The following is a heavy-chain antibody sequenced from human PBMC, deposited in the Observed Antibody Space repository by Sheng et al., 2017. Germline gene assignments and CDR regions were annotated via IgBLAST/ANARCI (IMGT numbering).Heavy chain of an antibody. V-gene: IGHV4-34*01. Sequence: QVQLQQWGAGLLKPSETLSLTCAVYGGSFSGYYWSWIRQPPGKGLEWIGEINHSGSTNYNPSLKSRVTISVDTSKNQFSLKLSSVTAADTAVYYCARLAMDYDFWSGVMYNWFDPWGQGTLVTVSS. CDR2: INHSGST. CDR1: GGSFSGYY. J-gene: IGHJ5*02. CDR3: ARLAMDYDFWSGVMYNWFDP. D-gene: IGHD3-3*01.